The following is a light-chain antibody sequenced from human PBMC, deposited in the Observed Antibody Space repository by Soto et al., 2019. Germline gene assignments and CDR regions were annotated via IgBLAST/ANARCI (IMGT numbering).Light chain of an antibody. CDR2: DAS. V-gene: IGKV1-33*01. CDR3: QQYDNLPPAT. J-gene: IGKJ4*01. CDR1: QDISNY. Sequence: DIQMTQSPSSLSASVGDRVTITCQASQDISNYLNWYQQKPGKAPKLLLYDASSLETGVPSRFSGSGSRTDFTFTISSLQPEDIATYYYQQYDNLPPATFGGRTKVEIK.